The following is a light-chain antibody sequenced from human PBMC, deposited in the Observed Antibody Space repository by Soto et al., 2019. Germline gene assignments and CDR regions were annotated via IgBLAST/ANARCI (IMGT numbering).Light chain of an antibody. CDR3: CSYAGSDTWV. Sequence: QSALTQPASVSGSPGHSITISCAGTRSDVGNYNLVSWYQQHPGKAPKLMIYEVNKRPSGVSNRFSGSKSGNTASLTISGLQADDEADYYCCSYAGSDTWVFGGGTQLTVL. V-gene: IGLV2-23*02. CDR2: EVN. J-gene: IGLJ3*02. CDR1: RSDVGNYNL.